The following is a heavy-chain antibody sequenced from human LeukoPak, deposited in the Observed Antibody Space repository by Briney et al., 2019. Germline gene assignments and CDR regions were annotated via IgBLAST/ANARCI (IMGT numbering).Heavy chain of an antibody. Sequence: PGGSLRLSCAASGFTVSSNYMSWVRQAPGKGLEWVSVIYSGGSTYYADSVKGRFTISRDNSKNTLYLQMNSLRAEDTAVYYCATFPQQLEYYYYGMDVWGQGTTVTVSS. CDR3: ATFPQQLEYYYYGMDV. V-gene: IGHV3-53*01. D-gene: IGHD6-13*01. CDR1: GFTVSSNY. J-gene: IGHJ6*02. CDR2: IYSGGST.